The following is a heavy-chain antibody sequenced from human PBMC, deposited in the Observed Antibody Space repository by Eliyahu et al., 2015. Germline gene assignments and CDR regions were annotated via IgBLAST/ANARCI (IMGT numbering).Heavy chain of an antibody. Sequence: QLVQSGAEVKKPRSSVKVSCKASGGTXSNYAISWVRXAPGQGLEWXGGIIPIFGAANYAQKFQGRVTITADESTSTAYMELSSLRSEDTAVYYCAREDPVEMATIGQDYWGQGTLVTVSS. V-gene: IGHV1-69*01. D-gene: IGHD5-24*01. CDR3: AREDPVEMATIGQDY. CDR1: GGTXSNYA. CDR2: IIPIFGAA. J-gene: IGHJ4*02.